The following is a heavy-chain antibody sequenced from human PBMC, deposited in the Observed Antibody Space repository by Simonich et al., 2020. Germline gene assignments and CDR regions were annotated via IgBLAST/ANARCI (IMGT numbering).Heavy chain of an antibody. CDR2: IYHSGRT. CDR1: GYSISSGYY. Sequence: QVQLQESGPGLVKPSETLSHTCAVSGYSISSGYYWGWIRQPPGKVLVWIGGIYHSGRTFYNPSLKRPVTISVDTSKNQFSLKLSSVTAADTAVYYCARVGYSNYYYYGMDVWGQGTTVTVSS. D-gene: IGHD6-13*01. J-gene: IGHJ6*02. CDR3: ARVGYSNYYYYGMDV. V-gene: IGHV4-38-2*01.